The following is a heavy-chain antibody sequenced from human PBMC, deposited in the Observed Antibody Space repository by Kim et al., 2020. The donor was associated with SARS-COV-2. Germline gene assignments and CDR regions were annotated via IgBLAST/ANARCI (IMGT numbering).Heavy chain of an antibody. J-gene: IGHJ6*02. V-gene: IGHV3-30*04. CDR2: ISYDGSNK. D-gene: IGHD2-15*01. CDR1: GFTFSSYA. Sequence: GGSLRLSCAASGFTFSSYAMHWVRQAPGKGLEWVAVISYDGSNKYYADSVKGRFTISRDNSKNTLYLQMNSLRAEDTAVYYCARDSSMVVVYYYGMDVWGQGTTVTVSS. CDR3: ARDSSMVVVYYYGMDV.